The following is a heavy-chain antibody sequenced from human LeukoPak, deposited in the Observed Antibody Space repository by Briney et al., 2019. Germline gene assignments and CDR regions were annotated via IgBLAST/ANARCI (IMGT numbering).Heavy chain of an antibody. D-gene: IGHD3-9*01. CDR3: ARDVGYDILAGYPDY. Sequence: GGSLRLSCGVSGFTFNRYAMHWVRQAPGKGLEWVTVISYDGSNKYYADSVKGRFTISRDNSKNTLYLQMNSLRAEDTAVYYCARDVGYDILAGYPDYWGQGTLVTVSS. V-gene: IGHV3-30-3*01. CDR1: GFTFNRYA. CDR2: ISYDGSNK. J-gene: IGHJ4*02.